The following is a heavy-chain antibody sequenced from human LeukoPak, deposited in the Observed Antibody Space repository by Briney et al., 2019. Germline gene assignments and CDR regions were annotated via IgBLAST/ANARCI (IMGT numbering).Heavy chain of an antibody. Sequence: PGGSLRLSCAASGFTFSRFWMTWDRQAPGKGLEWVANINGDGSKKTYVDSVKGRFTISRDNAKNSLYLQMSSLRADDTAVYYCATAPAAADSCWGQGTLVAVSS. CDR3: ATAPAAADSC. CDR1: GFTFSRFW. J-gene: IGHJ4*02. CDR2: INGDGSKK. V-gene: IGHV3-7*01. D-gene: IGHD6-13*01.